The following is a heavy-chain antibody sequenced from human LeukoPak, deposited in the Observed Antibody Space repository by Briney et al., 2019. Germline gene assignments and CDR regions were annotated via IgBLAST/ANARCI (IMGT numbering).Heavy chain of an antibody. CDR3: AKDPIVATMVDY. CDR1: GFTFSSYG. J-gene: IGHJ4*02. V-gene: IGHV3-30*18. CDR2: ISYDGSNK. Sequence: GGSLRLSCAASGFTFSSYGMHWVRQAPGKGLEWVAVISYDGSNKYYVDSVKGRFTISRDNSKNTLYLQMNSLRAEDTAVYYCAKDPIVATMVDYWGQGTLVTVSS. D-gene: IGHD5-12*01.